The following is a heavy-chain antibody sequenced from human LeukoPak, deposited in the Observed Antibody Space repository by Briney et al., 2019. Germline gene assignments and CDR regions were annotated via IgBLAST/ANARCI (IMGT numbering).Heavy chain of an antibody. CDR2: ISGGGGST. Sequence: GGSLRLSCAASGFTFSSYAMSWVRQAPGKGLELVSAISGGGGSTYYADSVKGRFTISRDNSKNTLYLQMNSLRAEDTAVYYCAKRGQQLVFNYWGQGTLVTVSS. J-gene: IGHJ4*02. V-gene: IGHV3-23*01. CDR3: AKRGQQLVFNY. CDR1: GFTFSSYA. D-gene: IGHD6-13*01.